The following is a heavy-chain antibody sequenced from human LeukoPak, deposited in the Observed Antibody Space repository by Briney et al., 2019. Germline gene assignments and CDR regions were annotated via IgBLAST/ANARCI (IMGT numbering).Heavy chain of an antibody. CDR3: ARTEGVRDAFDI. CDR1: GYTFTGYY. Sequence: ASVKVSCKASGYTFTGYYMHWVRQAPGQGLEWMGWINPNSGGTNYAQKFQGRVTMTRDTSISTAYMELSRLRSDDTAVYYCARTEGVRDAFDIWGQGTMVTVSS. D-gene: IGHD3-22*01. V-gene: IGHV1-2*02. J-gene: IGHJ3*02. CDR2: INPNSGGT.